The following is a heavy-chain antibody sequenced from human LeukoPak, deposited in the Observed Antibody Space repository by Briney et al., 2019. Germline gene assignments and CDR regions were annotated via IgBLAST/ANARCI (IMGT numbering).Heavy chain of an antibody. J-gene: IGHJ3*02. CDR1: RGSISSGGYY. D-gene: IGHD1-14*01. CDR2: IYYSGST. V-gene: IGHV4-31*03. Sequence: PSQTLSLTCTVSRGSISSGGYYWSWIRQHPGKGLEWLGYIYYSGSTYYNPSLKSRVTISVDTSKNQFSLKLSSVTAADTAVYYCARGSHRAHLYAFDIWGQGTMVTVSS. CDR3: ARGSHRAHLYAFDI.